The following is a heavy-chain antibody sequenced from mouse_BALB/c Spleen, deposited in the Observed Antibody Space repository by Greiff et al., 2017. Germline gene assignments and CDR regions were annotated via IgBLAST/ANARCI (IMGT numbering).Heavy chain of an antibody. J-gene: IGHJ4*01. V-gene: IGHV5-9-3*01. D-gene: IGHD1-1*01. CDR1: GFTFSSYA. CDR3: ARPYDYGSSYETYYYAMDY. Sequence: DVKVEESGGGLVKPGGSLKLSCAASGFTFSSYAMSWVRQTPEKRLEWVATISSGGSYTYYPDSVKGRFTISRDNAKNTLYLQMSSLRSEDTAMYYCARPYDYGSSYETYYYAMDYWGQGTSVTVSS. CDR2: ISSGGSYT.